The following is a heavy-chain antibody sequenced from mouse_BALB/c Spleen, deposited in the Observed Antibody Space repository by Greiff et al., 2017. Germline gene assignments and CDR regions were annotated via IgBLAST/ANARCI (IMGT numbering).Heavy chain of an antibody. CDR1: GFNIKDTY. CDR3: ARLADDTFDY. V-gene: IGHV14-3*02. D-gene: IGHD2-3*01. CDR2: IDPANGNT. J-gene: IGHJ2*01. Sequence: EVKLMESGAELVKPGASVKLSCTASGFNIKDTYMHWVKQRPEQGLEWIGRIDPANGNTKYDPKFQGKATITADTSSNTAYLQLSSLTSEDTAVYYCARLADDTFDYWGQGTTLTVSS.